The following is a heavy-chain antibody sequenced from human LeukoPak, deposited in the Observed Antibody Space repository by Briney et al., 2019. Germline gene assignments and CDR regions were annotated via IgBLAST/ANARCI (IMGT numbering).Heavy chain of an antibody. D-gene: IGHD3-22*01. CDR3: ARDITMIVVPSNGDAFDI. Sequence: GGSLRLSCAASGFTFSSYGMSWVRQAPGKGLEWVSAISGSGGSTSYAQKFQGRVTMTRDMSTSTVYMELSSLRSEDTAVYYCARDITMIVVPSNGDAFDIWGQGTMVTVSS. V-gene: IGHV3-23*01. CDR2: ISGSGGST. J-gene: IGHJ3*02. CDR1: GFTFSSYG.